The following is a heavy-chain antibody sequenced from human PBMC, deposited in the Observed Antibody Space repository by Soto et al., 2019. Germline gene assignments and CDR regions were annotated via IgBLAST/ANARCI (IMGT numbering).Heavy chain of an antibody. V-gene: IGHV3-74*01. D-gene: IGHD3-10*01. CDR2: INSDGSST. CDR3: ARDGHSESNPHPLYYYMDV. CDR1: GFTFSSYW. J-gene: IGHJ6*03. Sequence: GGSLRLSCAASGFTFSSYWMHWVRQAPGKGLVWVSRINSDGSSTSYADSVKGRFTISRDNAKNTLYLQMNSLRAEDTAVYYCARDGHSESNPHPLYYYMDVWGKGTTVTVSS.